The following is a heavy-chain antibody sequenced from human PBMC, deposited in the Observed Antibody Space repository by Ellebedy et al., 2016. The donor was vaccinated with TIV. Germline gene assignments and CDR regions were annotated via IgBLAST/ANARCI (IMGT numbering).Heavy chain of an antibody. CDR3: ARVASPYYDLL. CDR1: GFTFNSFA. V-gene: IGHV3-23*01. Sequence: GESLKISCVASGFTFNSFAMSWVRQAPGKGLEWVSTISNSGESTNNADSGKGRFTISRDNSKNTLYLQMTSLRGEDTAVYYCARVASPYYDLLWGQGTLVTVSS. D-gene: IGHD3-3*01. J-gene: IGHJ4*02. CDR2: ISNSGEST.